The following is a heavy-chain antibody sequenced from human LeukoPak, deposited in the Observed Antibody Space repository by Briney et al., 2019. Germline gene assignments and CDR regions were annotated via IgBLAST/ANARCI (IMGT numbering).Heavy chain of an antibody. CDR2: INPNGGGT. V-gene: IGHV1-2*06. Sequence: ASVKVSCKASGYTFTGNFIHWVRQAPGQGLEWMGRINPNGGGTNYAQKFQGRVTMTRDTSISTAYMELSRLRSDDTAVYYCASITVTTSDAFDIWGQGTMVTVSS. CDR1: GYTFTGNF. CDR3: ASITVTTSDAFDI. J-gene: IGHJ3*02. D-gene: IGHD4-17*01.